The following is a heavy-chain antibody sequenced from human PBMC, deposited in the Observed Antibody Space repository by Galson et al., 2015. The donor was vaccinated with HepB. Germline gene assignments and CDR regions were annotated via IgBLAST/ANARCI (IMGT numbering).Heavy chain of an antibody. J-gene: IGHJ4*02. Sequence: SLRLSCAASGFTFSRYAMTWVRQAPGKGLEWVSSITSSGGNSYYTASVKGRFTISRDNSKNTGLLQLNSLRVEDTAVSYCAKDGVVVAANPYHFHYWGQGTLVTVSS. CDR3: AKDGVVVAANPYHFHY. CDR1: GFTFSRYA. CDR2: ITSSGGNS. V-gene: IGHV3-23*01. D-gene: IGHD2-15*01.